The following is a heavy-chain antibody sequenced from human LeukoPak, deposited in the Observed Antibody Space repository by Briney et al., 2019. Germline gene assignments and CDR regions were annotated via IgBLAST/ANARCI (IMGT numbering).Heavy chain of an antibody. V-gene: IGHV3-21*01. CDR2: ISSSSSYI. Sequence: PGGSLRLSCAASGFTFSSYSMNWVRQAPGKGLEWVSSISSSSSYIYYADSVNGRFTISRDNAKNSLYLQMNSLRAEDTAVYYCANGDYGWFDYWGQGTLVTVSS. CDR1: GFTFSSYS. J-gene: IGHJ4*02. D-gene: IGHD4-17*01. CDR3: ANGDYGWFDY.